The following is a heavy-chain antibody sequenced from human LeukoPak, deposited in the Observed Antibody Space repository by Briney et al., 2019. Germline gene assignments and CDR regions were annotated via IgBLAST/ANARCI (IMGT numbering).Heavy chain of an antibody. V-gene: IGHV3-23*01. CDR1: GFTFSRYA. Sequence: GGSVRLSCAASGFTFSRYAMSWVRQAPGKGLEWVSGISGSGGSTYYADSVKGRFTISRDNSKNTLYLQMNSLRDEDTAVYYCAKKRVAVAGTHYFDYWGQGTLVTVSS. J-gene: IGHJ4*02. D-gene: IGHD6-19*01. CDR3: AKKRVAVAGTHYFDY. CDR2: ISGSGGST.